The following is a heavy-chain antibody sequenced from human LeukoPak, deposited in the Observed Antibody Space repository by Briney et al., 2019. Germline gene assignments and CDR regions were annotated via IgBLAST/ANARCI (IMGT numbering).Heavy chain of an antibody. CDR3: ARDDEGYDSSGYYPL. J-gene: IGHJ4*02. V-gene: IGHV1-46*01. D-gene: IGHD3-22*01. CDR1: GYTFTSYY. Sequence: GASVKVSCKASGYTFTSYYMHWVRQAPGQGLEWMGIINPSGGSTSYAQKFQGRVTMTRDTSTSTVYMELSSLRSEDTAVYYCARDDEGYDSSGYYPLWGQGPLVTVSS. CDR2: INPSGGST.